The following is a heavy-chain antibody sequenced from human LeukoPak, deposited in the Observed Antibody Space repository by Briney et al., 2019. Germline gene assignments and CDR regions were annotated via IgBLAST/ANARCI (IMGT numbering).Heavy chain of an antibody. V-gene: IGHV3-33*01. CDR3: ARDADTSGSYWYFDL. CDR2: IWSDGSNE. D-gene: IGHD3-22*01. J-gene: IGHJ2*01. CDR1: GFTLSYYG. Sequence: PGGSLRLSCVASGFTLSYYGMHWVRQAPGKGLEWVALIWSDGSNENYADSVKGRFTISRDISRNRLYLQMHSLRAEDTAMYYCARDADTSGSYWYFDLWGRGTQVSVSS.